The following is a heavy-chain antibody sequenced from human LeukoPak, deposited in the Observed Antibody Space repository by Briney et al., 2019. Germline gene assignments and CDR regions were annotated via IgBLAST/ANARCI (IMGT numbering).Heavy chain of an antibody. Sequence: SVKLSCKSSGCTFSSYGISWMRQAPGQGLEWMGGVIPNYGTANYEQKFQDSVTITADESTNTAYMEMSSLRSEDTAVYYCVPHYESRSLFYWGQGTLITVSP. D-gene: IGHD3-22*01. CDR2: VIPNYGTA. CDR3: VPHYESRSLFY. V-gene: IGHV1-69*13. J-gene: IGHJ4*02. CDR1: GCTFSSYG.